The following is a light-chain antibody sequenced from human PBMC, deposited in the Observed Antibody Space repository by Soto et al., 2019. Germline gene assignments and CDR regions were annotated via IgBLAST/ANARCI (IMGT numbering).Light chain of an antibody. Sequence: QSVLNQPPSPSGAPGQRVTISCSGNPSNIGENTVSWYQLLPGTAPKVVIYINNKRPSGVPDRFSGSKSGTSASLAISGLQSEDEADYYCAAWDDSLNGHVFGTGTKVTVL. V-gene: IGLV1-44*01. CDR3: AAWDDSLNGHV. CDR2: INN. J-gene: IGLJ1*01. CDR1: PSNIGENT.